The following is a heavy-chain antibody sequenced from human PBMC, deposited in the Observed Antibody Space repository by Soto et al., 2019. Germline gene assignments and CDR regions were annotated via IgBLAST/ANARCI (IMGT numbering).Heavy chain of an antibody. CDR1: GFTFSMYS. J-gene: IGHJ6*02. V-gene: IGHV3-7*03. CDR3: ARDHLILPAHDFFYGSDV. Sequence: GGSLRLSCEVSGFTFSMYSMSWVRQSPGKGLEWVAKIPQDGVDGHYADSVKGRFTVSRDNGKNSLYLQLNNLRAEDTAVYYCARDHLILPAHDFFYGSDVWGRGATVTVSS. CDR2: IPQDGVDG. D-gene: IGHD2-21*02.